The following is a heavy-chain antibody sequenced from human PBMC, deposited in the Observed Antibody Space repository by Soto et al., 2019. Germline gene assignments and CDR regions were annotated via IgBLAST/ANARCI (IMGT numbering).Heavy chain of an antibody. D-gene: IGHD2-2*01. CDR1: GGSFSGYY. CDR2: INHSGST. Sequence: PSETLSLTCAVYGGSFSGYYWSWIRQPPGKGLEWIGEINHSGSTNYNPSLKSRVTISVDTSKNQFSLKLSSVTAADTAVYYCARGLRGGYCSSTSSSLFDYWGQGTLLTVSS. V-gene: IGHV4-34*01. CDR3: ARGLRGGYCSSTSSSLFDY. J-gene: IGHJ4*02.